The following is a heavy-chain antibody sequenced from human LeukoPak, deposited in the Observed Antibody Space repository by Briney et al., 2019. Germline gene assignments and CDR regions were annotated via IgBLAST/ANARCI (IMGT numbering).Heavy chain of an antibody. CDR1: GYTFTGYY. CDR3: ARVWSIVGATTGYYYYGMDV. V-gene: IGHV1-2*02. D-gene: IGHD1-26*01. J-gene: IGHJ6*02. CDR2: INPNSGGT. Sequence: GASVKVSCKASGYTFTGYYMHWVRQAPGQGLEWMGWINPNSGGTNYAQKFQGRVTMTRDTSISTAYMELSRLRSDDTAVYYCARVWSIVGATTGYYYYGMDVWGRGTTVTVSS.